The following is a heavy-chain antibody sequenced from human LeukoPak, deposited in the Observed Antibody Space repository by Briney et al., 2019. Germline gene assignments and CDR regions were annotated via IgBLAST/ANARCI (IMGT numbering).Heavy chain of an antibody. V-gene: IGHV1-69*13. Sequence: GASVKVSCKASGGTFSSHAISWVRQAPGQGLEWMGGIIPIFGTANYAQKFQGRVTITADESTSTAYMELSSLRPEDTAVYYCARDGNYCSSTSCYENWFDPWGQGTLVTVSS. CDR3: ARDGNYCSSTSCYENWFDP. CDR1: GGTFSSHA. J-gene: IGHJ5*02. D-gene: IGHD2-2*01. CDR2: IIPIFGTA.